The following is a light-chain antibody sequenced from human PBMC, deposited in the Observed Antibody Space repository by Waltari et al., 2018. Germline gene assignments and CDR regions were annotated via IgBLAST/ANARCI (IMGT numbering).Light chain of an antibody. J-gene: IGLJ1*01. CDR1: IRDVGGYKY. CDR3: SSFTSSSSFV. Sequence: QSALTQPASVSGSPGQSINISCTGTIRDVGGYKYVSWYQQHPGYAPRLLIYDVVKRPVGVSSRFSGSKSDNTARLNISGLQAADEAHYYCSSFTSSSSFVFGSGSKVTV. V-gene: IGLV2-14*03. CDR2: DVV.